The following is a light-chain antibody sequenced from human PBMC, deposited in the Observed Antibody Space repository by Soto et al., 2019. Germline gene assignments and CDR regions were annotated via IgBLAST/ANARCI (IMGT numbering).Light chain of an antibody. CDR1: ISNIGNNY. V-gene: IGLV1-51*01. J-gene: IGLJ2*01. CDR3: ATWDGSLTGEV. Sequence: QSVLTQSPSVSAAPGQRVTISCSGSISNIGNNYVSWYQQLPGTAPKLLIYDNNKRPSGIPDRFSGSKSGTSGTLDITGLQTGDEADYYCATWDGSLTGEVFGGGTQLNVL. CDR2: DNN.